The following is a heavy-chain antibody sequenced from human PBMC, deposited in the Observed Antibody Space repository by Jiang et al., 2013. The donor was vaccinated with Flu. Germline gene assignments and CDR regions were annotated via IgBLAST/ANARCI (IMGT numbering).Heavy chain of an antibody. Sequence: GAEVKKPGASVKVSCKASGYTFTSYDINWVRQATGQGLEWMGWMNPNSGNTGYAQKFQGRVTMTRNTSISTAYMELSSLRSEDTAVYYCARCVRLELRTSFYWYFDLWGRGTLVTVSS. D-gene: IGHD1-7*01. J-gene: IGHJ2*01. CDR1: GYTFTSYD. V-gene: IGHV1-8*01. CDR2: MNPNSGNT. CDR3: ARCVRLELRTSFYWYFDL.